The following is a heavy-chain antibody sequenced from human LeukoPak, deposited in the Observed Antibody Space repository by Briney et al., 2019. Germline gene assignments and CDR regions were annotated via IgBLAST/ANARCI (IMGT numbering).Heavy chain of an antibody. J-gene: IGHJ4*02. V-gene: IGHV3-30*18. CDR3: AKEDYDGSGSYLGY. CDR1: GFTFSSYG. D-gene: IGHD3-10*01. Sequence: GGSLRLSCVASGFTFSSYGMHWVRQAPGKGLEWVAVISYDGSNKYYADSVKGRFPISRDNSKNTLYLQMNSLRTEDTAVYYCAKEDYDGSGSYLGYWGQGILVTVSS. CDR2: ISYDGSNK.